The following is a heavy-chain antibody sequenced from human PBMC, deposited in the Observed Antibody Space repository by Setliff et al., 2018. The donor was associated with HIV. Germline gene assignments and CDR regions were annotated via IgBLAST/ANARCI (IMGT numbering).Heavy chain of an antibody. J-gene: IGHJ4*02. D-gene: IGHD6-19*01. CDR1: GGSITSSNW. Sequence: SETLSLTCAVSGGSITSSNWWSWIRLSPTKGLEWIGSIHLSDTYYNPSLKSRVTISVDTSKDQFSLKLTSLTAADTAVYYCARSSMAGFDYWGQGKLVTVSS. CDR2: IHLSDT. CDR3: ARSSMAGFDY. V-gene: IGHV4-4*02.